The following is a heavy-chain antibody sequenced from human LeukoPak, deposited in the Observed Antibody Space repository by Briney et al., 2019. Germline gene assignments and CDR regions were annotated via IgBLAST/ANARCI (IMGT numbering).Heavy chain of an antibody. CDR2: IWYDGSNK. V-gene: IGHV3-33*01. D-gene: IGHD3-10*01. Sequence: GGSLRLSCAGSGFTFSSYGMHWVRQAPGKGLEWVAVIWYDGSNKYYADSVKGRFTISRDNSKNTLYLQMNSLRAEDTAVYYCARDVRRTMVRGEFWFDPWGQGTLVTVSS. CDR1: GFTFSSYG. CDR3: ARDVRRTMVRGEFWFDP. J-gene: IGHJ5*02.